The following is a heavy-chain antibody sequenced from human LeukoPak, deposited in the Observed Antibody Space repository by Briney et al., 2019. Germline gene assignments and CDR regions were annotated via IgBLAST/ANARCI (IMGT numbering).Heavy chain of an antibody. J-gene: IGHJ6*02. V-gene: IGHV1-2*02. CDR3: ARVPYSSGWYQFNYYYGMDV. CDR2: INPNSGGT. CDR1: GYTFTGYY. D-gene: IGHD6-19*01. Sequence: ASVQVSCKASGYTFTGYYMHWVRQAPGQGLEWMGWINPNSGGTNYAQKFQGRVTMTRDMSISTAYMELSRLRSDDTAVYYCARVPYSSGWYQFNYYYGMDVWGQGTTVTVSS.